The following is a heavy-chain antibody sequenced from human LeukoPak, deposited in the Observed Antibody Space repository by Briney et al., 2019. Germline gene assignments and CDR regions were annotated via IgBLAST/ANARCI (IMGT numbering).Heavy chain of an antibody. Sequence: QPGGSLRLSCAASGFTFSTYAMSWARLAPGKGLEWVSAIRDSGGDTYYADSVKGRFTITRDNSKNTLYLQMNSLRAEDTAVYYCAKEGFPYWYFDLWGRGTLVTVSS. V-gene: IGHV3-23*01. CDR2: IRDSGGDT. CDR3: AKEGFPYWYFDL. CDR1: GFTFSTYA. J-gene: IGHJ2*01.